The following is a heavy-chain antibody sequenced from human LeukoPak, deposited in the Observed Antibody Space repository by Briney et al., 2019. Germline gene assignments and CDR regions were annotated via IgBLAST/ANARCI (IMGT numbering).Heavy chain of an antibody. CDR2: INPNSGGT. J-gene: IGHJ4*02. CDR1: GYTFTGYY. D-gene: IGHD3-10*01. Sequence: ASVKVSCKASGYTFTGYYMDWVRQAPGQGLEWMGWINPNSGGTNYAQKFQGRVTMTRDTSISTAYMELGRLRSDDTAVYYCARSGAYGSGSYLSYWGQGTLVTVSS. CDR3: ARSGAYGSGSYLSY. V-gene: IGHV1-2*02.